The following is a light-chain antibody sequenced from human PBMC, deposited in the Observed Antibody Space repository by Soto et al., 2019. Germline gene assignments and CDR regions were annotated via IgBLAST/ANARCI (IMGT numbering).Light chain of an antibody. V-gene: IGKV1-5*03. CDR3: QHYNSYSEA. Sequence: DIQMPQSPSTLSGSVGDRVTITCRASQTISSWLAWYQQKPGKAPKLLIYKASTLKSGVPSRFSGSGSGTGFTLTISSLQPDDFATYYCQHYNSYSEAVGQGTKVDSK. J-gene: IGKJ1*01. CDR1: QTISSW. CDR2: KAS.